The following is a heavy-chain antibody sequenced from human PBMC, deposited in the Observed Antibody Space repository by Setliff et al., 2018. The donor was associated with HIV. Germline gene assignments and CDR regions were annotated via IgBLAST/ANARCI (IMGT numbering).Heavy chain of an antibody. CDR3: ARDGIGAYYDSSGYYWPLLPLPDY. D-gene: IGHD3-22*01. V-gene: IGHV3-21*01. CDR2: ISGGGDYI. J-gene: IGHJ4*02. Sequence: PGGSLRLSCAASGFIFRNYNMNWVRQPPGKGLEWVSSISGGGDYIYYADSVKGRFTISRDNVKNSLFLQMNSLRAEDTAVYYCARDGIGAYYDSSGYYWPLLPLPDYWGQGTLVTVSS. CDR1: GFIFRNYN.